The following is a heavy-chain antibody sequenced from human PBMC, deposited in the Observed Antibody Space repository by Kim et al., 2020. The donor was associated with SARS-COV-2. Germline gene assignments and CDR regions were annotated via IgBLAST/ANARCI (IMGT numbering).Heavy chain of an antibody. CDR1: GGSISSSSYY. J-gene: IGHJ4*02. D-gene: IGHD6-13*01. V-gene: IGHV4-39*01. CDR2: IYYSGST. Sequence: SETLSLTCTVSGGSISSSSYYWGWIRQPPGKGLEWIGSIYYSGSTYYNPSLKSRVTISVDTSKNQFSLKLSSVTAADTAVYYCASSGSSSWYYFDYWGQGTLVTVSS. CDR3: ASSGSSSWYYFDY.